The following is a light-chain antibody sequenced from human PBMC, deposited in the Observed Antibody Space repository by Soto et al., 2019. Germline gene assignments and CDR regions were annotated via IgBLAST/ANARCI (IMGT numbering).Light chain of an antibody. V-gene: IGKV3-11*01. CDR3: QQRSNWPLT. Sequence: EIVLTQSPATLSLSPGERATLSCRASQSVSSYLAWYQHKPGQAPRLLIYDASNRATGIPARFNGSGSETDFTLTISSLEPEDFAVYYCQQRSNWPLTFGGGTKVEIK. J-gene: IGKJ4*01. CDR2: DAS. CDR1: QSVSSY.